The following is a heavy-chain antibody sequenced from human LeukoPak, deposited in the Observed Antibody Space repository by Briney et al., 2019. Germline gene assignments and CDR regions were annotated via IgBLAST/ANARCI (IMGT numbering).Heavy chain of an antibody. Sequence: SETLSLACSVSGGSISNSSYYWGWIRQPPGKGLEWIGSIFYSGTTFYNPSLESRVTISVDTSKNQFSLKLSSVTAADTAMYYCASHSSYVSPFRSWGRGPLVTVSP. D-gene: IGHD3-10*02. CDR1: GGSISNSSYY. CDR3: ASHSSYVSPFRS. V-gene: IGHV4-39*01. J-gene: IGHJ5*02. CDR2: IFYSGTT.